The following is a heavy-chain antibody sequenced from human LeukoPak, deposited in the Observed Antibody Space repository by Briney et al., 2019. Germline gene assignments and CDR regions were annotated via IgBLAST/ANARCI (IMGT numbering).Heavy chain of an antibody. J-gene: IGHJ4*02. CDR3: AKGPLRGTAAAIDY. V-gene: IGHV3-30*18. D-gene: IGHD2-2*01. CDR2: ISYDGRNI. Sequence: GGSLRLSCAATGFTFNDYGMHWVRQAPGKGLEWVAVISYDGRNIHYPDSVKGRFTISRDISTDTLWLQMDSLRTEDTAVYYCAKGPLRGTAAAIDYWGQGTLVTVSS. CDR1: GFTFNDYG.